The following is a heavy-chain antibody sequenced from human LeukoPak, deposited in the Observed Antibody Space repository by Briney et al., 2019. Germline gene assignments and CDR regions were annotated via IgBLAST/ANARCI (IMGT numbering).Heavy chain of an antibody. V-gene: IGHV1-46*01. CDR3: ARDGLKPYYDSSGYYYY. D-gene: IGHD3-22*01. J-gene: IGHJ4*02. Sequence: ASVKVSCKASGYTFTSYYMHWVRQAPGQGLEWMGIINPSGGSTSYAQKFQGGVTMTRDMSMSTVYMELSSLRSEDTAVYYCARDGLKPYYDSSGYYYYWGQGTLVTVSS. CDR2: INPSGGST. CDR1: GYTFTSYY.